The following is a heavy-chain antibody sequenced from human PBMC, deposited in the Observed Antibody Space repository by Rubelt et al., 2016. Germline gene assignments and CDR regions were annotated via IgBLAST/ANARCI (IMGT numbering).Heavy chain of an antibody. Sequence: QVQLQESGPGLVKPSQTLSLTCTVSGGSISSGGYYWSWIRQYPGKGLEWIGYIFYSGSTNYNPSLKSRVTISVDPSRNQFSLRLSAVTAEEASVYEGARESTTTVTNGPFDYWGQGTLVTVSS. CDR2: IFYSGST. CDR3: ARESTTTVTNGPFDY. D-gene: IGHD4-17*01. V-gene: IGHV4-31*03. J-gene: IGHJ4*02. CDR1: GGSISSGGYY.